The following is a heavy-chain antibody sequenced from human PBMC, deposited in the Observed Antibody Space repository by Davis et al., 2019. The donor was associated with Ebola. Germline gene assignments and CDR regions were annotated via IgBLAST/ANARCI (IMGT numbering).Heavy chain of an antibody. CDR1: GFTVSSNY. Sequence: GESLKISCAASGFTVSSNYMSWVRQAPGKGLEWVSVIYSGGSTYYADSVKGRFTISRDNSKSTLYLEMNSLRDEDTAIYYCANAWSYCGSGCYVYQFDYWGQGTLVTVSS. CDR2: IYSGGST. D-gene: IGHD2-21*02. J-gene: IGHJ4*02. V-gene: IGHV3-53*01. CDR3: ANAWSYCGSGCYVYQFDY.